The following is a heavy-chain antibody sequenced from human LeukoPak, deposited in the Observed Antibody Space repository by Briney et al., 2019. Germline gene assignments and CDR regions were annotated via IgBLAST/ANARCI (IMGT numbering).Heavy chain of an antibody. V-gene: IGHV3-23*01. CDR3: ARQHDILTGSLGWFDP. Sequence: GGSLRLSCAASGFTFSSYAMSWVRQAPGKGLEWVSAISGSGGSTYYADSVKGRFTISRDNSKNTLYLQMNSLRAEDTAVYYCARQHDILTGSLGWFDPWGQGTLVTVSS. CDR1: GFTFSSYA. J-gene: IGHJ5*02. D-gene: IGHD3-9*01. CDR2: ISGSGGST.